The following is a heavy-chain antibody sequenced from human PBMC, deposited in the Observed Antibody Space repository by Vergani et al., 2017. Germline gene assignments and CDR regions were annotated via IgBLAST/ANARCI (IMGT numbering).Heavy chain of an antibody. CDR3: ARDIAGSGWFDP. V-gene: IGHV3-21*01. D-gene: IGHD2-15*01. J-gene: IGHJ5*02. CDR2: ISSSSSYI. CDR1: GFTFSSYS. Sequence: EVQLVESGGGLVKPGGSLRLSCAASGFTFSSYSMNWVRQAPGKGLEWVSSISSSSSYIYYADSVKGRFTISRDNAKNSLYLQMNSLRAEDTAVYYCARDIAGSGWFDPWGQGTLVTVSS.